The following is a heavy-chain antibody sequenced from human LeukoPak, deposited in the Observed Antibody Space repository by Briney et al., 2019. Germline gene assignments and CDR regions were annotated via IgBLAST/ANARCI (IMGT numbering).Heavy chain of an antibody. CDR2: IKSKTDGGTT. D-gene: IGHD2-2*01. CDR1: GFTFSNAW. CDR3: TAEDIVVVPAGDY. V-gene: IGHV3-15*01. Sequence: GGSLRLSCAASGFTFSNAWMSWVRQAPGKGLEWVGRIKSKTDGGTTDYAAPVKGRFTISRDDSKNTLYLQMNSLKTEDTAVYYCTAEDIVVVPAGDYWGQGTLVTVSS. J-gene: IGHJ4*02.